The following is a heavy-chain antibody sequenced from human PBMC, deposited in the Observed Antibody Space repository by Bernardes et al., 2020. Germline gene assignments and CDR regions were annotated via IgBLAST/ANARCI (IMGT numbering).Heavy chain of an antibody. CDR3: AKDWGYSGSNHFDY. J-gene: IGHJ4*02. CDR1: GFTFDDYT. V-gene: IGHV3-43*01. D-gene: IGHD1-26*01. Sequence: GGSLRLSCAASGFTFDDYTMHWVRQAPGKGLEWVSLISWDGGSTYYADSVKGRFTISRDNSKNSLYLQMNSLRTEDTALYYCAKDWGYSGSNHFDYLSQGTLVTVSS. CDR2: ISWDGGST.